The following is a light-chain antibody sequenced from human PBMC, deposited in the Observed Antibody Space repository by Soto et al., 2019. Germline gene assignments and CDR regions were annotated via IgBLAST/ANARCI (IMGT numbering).Light chain of an antibody. J-gene: IGKJ2*01. CDR2: GAS. Sequence: DIVLTQSPGTLSLSPGERATLSCRASQSVSSSYLAWYQQKPGPAPRLLIYGASSRATGIPDRFSGSGSGTDFTLTISRLEPEDFAVYYCQQYGSSPPYTFGQGTKLEIK. V-gene: IGKV3-20*01. CDR1: QSVSSSY. CDR3: QQYGSSPPYT.